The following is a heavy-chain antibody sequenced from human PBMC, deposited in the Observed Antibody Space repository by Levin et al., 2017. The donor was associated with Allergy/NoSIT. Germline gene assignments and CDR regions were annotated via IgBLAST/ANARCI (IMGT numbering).Heavy chain of an antibody. D-gene: IGHD4-17*01. CDR1: GGTFSSYA. J-gene: IGHJ6*02. CDR3: ARDRVGTVDRRYYYYYGMDV. CDR2: IIPIFGTA. V-gene: IGHV1-69*13. Sequence: ASVKVSCKASGGTFSSYAISWVRQAPGQGLEWMGGIIPIFGTANYAQKFQGRVTITADESTSTAYMELSSLRSEDTAVYYCARDRVGTVDRRYYYYYGMDVWGQGTTVTVSS.